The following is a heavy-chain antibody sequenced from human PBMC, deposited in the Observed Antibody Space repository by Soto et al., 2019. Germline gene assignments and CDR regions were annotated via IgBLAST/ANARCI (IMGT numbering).Heavy chain of an antibody. V-gene: IGHV2-5*02. CDR1: GFSLSTSGVG. J-gene: IGHJ6*02. CDR2: IYWDDDK. D-gene: IGHD2-15*01. Sequence: QITLKESGPTLVKPTQTLTLTCTFSGFSLSTSGVGVAWIRQPPGKALEWLALIYWDDDKRYRPSLETRLTITTDSSTNQLLLTKSNIDSVHTSIYYCPYLPCSRGSCFTFSYSGMDVWGQGTTVTVSS. CDR3: PYLPCSRGSCFTFSYSGMDV.